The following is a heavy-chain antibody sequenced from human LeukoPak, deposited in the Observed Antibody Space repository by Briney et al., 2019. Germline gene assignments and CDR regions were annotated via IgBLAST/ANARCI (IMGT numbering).Heavy chain of an antibody. CDR2: IYPGDSDT. Sequence: GESLKISCKGSGYSFTSYWIGWVRQMPGNGLEWMGIIYPGDSDTRYSPSLQGQVTISADKSISAAYLQWSSLKASDTAMYYCARTVDTAMAYFDYWGQGTLVTVSS. J-gene: IGHJ4*02. D-gene: IGHD5-18*01. V-gene: IGHV5-51*01. CDR1: GYSFTSYW. CDR3: ARTVDTAMAYFDY.